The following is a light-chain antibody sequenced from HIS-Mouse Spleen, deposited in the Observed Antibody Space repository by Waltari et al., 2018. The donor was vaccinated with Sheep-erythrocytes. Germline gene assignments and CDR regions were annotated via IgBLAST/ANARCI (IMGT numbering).Light chain of an antibody. CDR1: SSDVGGYNY. CDR2: DVS. CDR3: CSYAGSYNHV. J-gene: IGLJ1*01. V-gene: IGLV2-11*01. Sequence: QSALTQPRSVSGSPGQSVTISCTGTSSDVGGYNYVSWYQHHPGKAPKLMIYDVSKRPSGVPDRFSGSKSGNTASLTISELQAEDEADYYCCSYAGSYNHVFATGTKVTVL.